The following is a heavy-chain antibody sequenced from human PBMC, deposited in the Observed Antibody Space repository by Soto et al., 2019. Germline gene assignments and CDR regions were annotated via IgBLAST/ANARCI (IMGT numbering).Heavy chain of an antibody. Sequence: ASLKVSCKVSGYSLTELSMHWVRQAPGKGLEWMGGFDPEDGETIYAQKFQGRVTMTEDTSTDTAYMELSSLRSEDTAVYYCATVRNLGYCSGGSCYSLSWLDPWGQGTLVTVSS. J-gene: IGHJ5*02. CDR3: ATVRNLGYCSGGSCYSLSWLDP. V-gene: IGHV1-24*01. D-gene: IGHD2-15*01. CDR2: FDPEDGET. CDR1: GYSLTELS.